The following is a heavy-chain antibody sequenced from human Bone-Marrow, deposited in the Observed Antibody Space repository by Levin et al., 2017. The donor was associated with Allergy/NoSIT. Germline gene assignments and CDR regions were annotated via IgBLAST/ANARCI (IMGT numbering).Heavy chain of an antibody. V-gene: IGHV3-73*01. CDR3: TRRGHCSSTSCYIYRDEYFQH. CDR1: GFTFSGSA. CDR2: IRSKANSYAT. D-gene: IGHD2-2*02. Sequence: GGSLRLSCAASGFTFSGSAMHWVRQASGKGLEWVGRIRSKANSYATAYAASVKGRFTISRDDSKNTAYLQMNSLKTEDTAVYYCTRRGHCSSTSCYIYRDEYFQHWGQGTLVTVSS. J-gene: IGHJ1*01.